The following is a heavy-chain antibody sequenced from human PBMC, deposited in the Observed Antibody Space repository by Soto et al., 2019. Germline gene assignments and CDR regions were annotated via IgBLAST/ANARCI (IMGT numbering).Heavy chain of an antibody. CDR1: GCTITTYY. D-gene: IGHD4-4*01. V-gene: IGHV4-59*01. J-gene: IGHJ6*03. CDR2: IYYSGST. CDR3: ARAAHDYSNFYYYYYMDV. Sequence: SEPLSLTCTSSGCTITTYYRSWVGQRPGKGLEGMGYIYYSGSTNYNPSLKSRVTISVDTSKNQFSLKLSSVTAADTAVYYCARAAHDYSNFYYYYYMDVWGKGTTVT.